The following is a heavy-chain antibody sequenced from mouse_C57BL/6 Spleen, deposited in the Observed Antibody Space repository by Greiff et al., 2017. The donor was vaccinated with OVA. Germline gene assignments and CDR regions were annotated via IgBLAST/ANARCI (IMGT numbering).Heavy chain of an antibody. D-gene: IGHD2-1*01. CDR3: TYGNYEDYFDY. CDR1: GFNIKDDY. V-gene: IGHV14-4*01. CDR2: IDPENGDT. J-gene: IGHJ2*01. Sequence: VQLQQSGAELVRPGASVKLSCTASGFNIKDDYMHWVKQRPEQGLEWIGWIDPENGDTEYASKFQGKATRTADTSSNTAYLQLSSLTSEDTAVYYCTYGNYEDYFDYWGQGTTLTVSS.